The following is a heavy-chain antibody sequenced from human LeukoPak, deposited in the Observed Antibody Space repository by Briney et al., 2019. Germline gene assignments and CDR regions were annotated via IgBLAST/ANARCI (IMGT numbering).Heavy chain of an antibody. CDR3: ARREGAYSSGWYLGY. J-gene: IGHJ4*02. CDR1: GFTFSSYS. Sequence: GGPLRLSCAASGFTFSSYSMNWVRQAPGKGLEWVSSISSSSSYIYYADSVKGRFTISRDNAKNSLYLQMNSLRAEDTAVYYCARREGAYSSGWYLGYWGQGTLVTVSS. CDR2: ISSSSSYI. V-gene: IGHV3-21*01. D-gene: IGHD6-19*01.